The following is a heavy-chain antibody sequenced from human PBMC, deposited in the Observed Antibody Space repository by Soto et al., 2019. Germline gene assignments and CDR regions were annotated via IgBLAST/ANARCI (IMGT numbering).Heavy chain of an antibody. CDR3: AISSYYDSSGYYYNYYYGMDV. V-gene: IGHV3-23*01. CDR2: ISGSGGST. Sequence: EVQLLESGGGLVQPGGSLRLSCAASGFTFSSYAMSWVRQAPGKGLEWVSAISGSGGSTYYADSVKGRFTISRDNSKNTLYLKMNILRAEDTAVYYCAISSYYDSSGYYYNYYYGMDVWGQGTTVTVSS. D-gene: IGHD3-22*01. CDR1: GFTFSSYA. J-gene: IGHJ6*02.